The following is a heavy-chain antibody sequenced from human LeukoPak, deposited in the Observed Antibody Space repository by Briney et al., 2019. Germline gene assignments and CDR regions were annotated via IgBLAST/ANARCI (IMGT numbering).Heavy chain of an antibody. D-gene: IGHD3-22*01. Sequence: GSLRLSCAASGFTFSGSAMHWVRQASGKGLEWVGRIRSKAHSYATAYAASVKGRFTISRDDSKNTAYLQMNSLKTEDTAVYYCTRHGGRDYYDSSEDAFDIWGQGTMVIVSS. V-gene: IGHV3-73*01. CDR1: GFTFSGSA. CDR2: IRSKAHSYAT. CDR3: TRHGGRDYYDSSEDAFDI. J-gene: IGHJ3*02.